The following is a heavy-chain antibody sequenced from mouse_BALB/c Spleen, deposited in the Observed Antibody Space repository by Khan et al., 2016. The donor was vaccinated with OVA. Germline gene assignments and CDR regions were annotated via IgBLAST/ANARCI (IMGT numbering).Heavy chain of an antibody. CDR1: GFTFSTYG. D-gene: IGHD1-2*01. Sequence: LVESGGDLVKPGGSLKLSCAASGFTFSTYGMSWVRQTPDKRLEWVATISSGGHFTYFPDSVRGRFTISRDNAKNTLYLQMNRLKSEDTAMYYCASSITTAKEDYYAMDYWGQGTSVTVSS. CDR2: ISSGGHFT. V-gene: IGHV5-6*01. CDR3: ASSITTAKEDYYAMDY. J-gene: IGHJ4*01.